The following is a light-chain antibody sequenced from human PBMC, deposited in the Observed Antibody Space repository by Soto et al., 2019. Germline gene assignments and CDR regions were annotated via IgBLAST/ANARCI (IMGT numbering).Light chain of an antibody. CDR1: QTISSW. V-gene: IGKV1-5*01. Sequence: EIQVTQSPPTLSGALGDRVTITSRASQTISSWLAWYQQKPGSAPKLLIYGASTLESGVPSRFSGSGSGTDFTLTVSSLQVEDFATYYCQQTDTITRTFGQGTKVDIK. J-gene: IGKJ1*01. CDR2: GAS. CDR3: QQTDTITRT.